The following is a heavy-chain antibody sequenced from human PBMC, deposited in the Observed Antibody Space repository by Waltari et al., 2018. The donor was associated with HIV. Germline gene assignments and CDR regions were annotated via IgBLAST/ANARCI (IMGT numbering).Heavy chain of an antibody. CDR3: ARERGGKYNYYYYGMDV. CDR1: GGSVTSGSYY. J-gene: IGHJ6*02. V-gene: IGHV4-61*03. Sequence: QVQLQESGPGLVKPSETLSLTCSVSGGSVTSGSYYWSWIRQPPGKGLEWIGYFYYSGSTNHNPSLKRRVTISLDTSKNNFALRLSSVTAADTAVYYCARERGGKYNYYYYGMDVWGQGTTVTVSS. D-gene: IGHD1-20*01. CDR2: FYYSGST.